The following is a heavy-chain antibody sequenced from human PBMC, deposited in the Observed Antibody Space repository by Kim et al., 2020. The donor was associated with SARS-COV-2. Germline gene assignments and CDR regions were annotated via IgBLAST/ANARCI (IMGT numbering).Heavy chain of an antibody. D-gene: IGHD5-18*01. V-gene: IGHV4-39*01. Sequence: NPSPKSGVTISVDTSEHQCSLKLSSVTAADTAVYYCARPVDTAMVTPFDYWGQGTLVTVSS. J-gene: IGHJ4*02. CDR3: ARPVDTAMVTPFDY.